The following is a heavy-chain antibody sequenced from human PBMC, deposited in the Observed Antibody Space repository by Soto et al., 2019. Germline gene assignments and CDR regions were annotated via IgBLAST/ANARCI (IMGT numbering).Heavy chain of an antibody. D-gene: IGHD1-1*01. V-gene: IGHV1-18*04. J-gene: IGHJ6*02. CDR3: ERDGERDTGLKLYYYLHGMDA. CDR2: ISPYNGTT. Sequence: VKVSCKASGYTFTTYGISWVRQAPGQGLEWMGWISPYNGTTKYAEKFQGEMTMTTDTATSTAYMDLRSLRSDDTAVYYCERDGERDTGLKLYYYLHGMDAWGQGTRVTVSS. CDR1: GYTFTTYG.